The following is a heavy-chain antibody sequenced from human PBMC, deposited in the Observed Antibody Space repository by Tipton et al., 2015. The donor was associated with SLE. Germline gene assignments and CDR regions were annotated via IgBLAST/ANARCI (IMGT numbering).Heavy chain of an antibody. V-gene: IGHV3-21*03. D-gene: IGHD3-10*01. Sequence: SLRLSCVASGFNFGDYGMHWVRQRPGKGLEWVSSINSDNTYIPYADSVKGRFTISRDNAKNSLYLQMNNLRVEDTAVYYCARGGGDLDYWGRGTLVTVS. CDR3: ARGGGDLDY. J-gene: IGHJ4*02. CDR2: INSDNTYI. CDR1: GFNFGDYG.